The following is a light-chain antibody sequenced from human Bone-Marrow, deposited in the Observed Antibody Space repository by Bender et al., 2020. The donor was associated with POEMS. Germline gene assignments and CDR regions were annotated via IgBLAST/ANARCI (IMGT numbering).Light chain of an antibody. CDR1: ALPKHY. CDR3: QSADSSGTYYV. J-gene: IGLJ1*01. V-gene: IGLV3-25*02. CDR2: KDS. Sequence: SYELTQPPSVSVSPGQTARITCSGDALPKHYAYWYQQKPGQALVMVIYKDSERPSGIPERFSVASSGTTVTLTISGVQAKDQAGYYCQSADSSGTYYVFGTGTKVTDL.